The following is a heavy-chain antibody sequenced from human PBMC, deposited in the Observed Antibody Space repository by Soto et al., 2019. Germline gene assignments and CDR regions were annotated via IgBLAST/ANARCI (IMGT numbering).Heavy chain of an antibody. CDR3: ARVHYYDSSGYAAFDI. V-gene: IGHV1-3*01. CDR2: INAGNGNT. J-gene: IGHJ3*02. CDR1: GYTFTSYA. Sequence: ASVKVSCKASGYTFTSYAMHWVRQAPGQRLEWMGWINAGNGNTKYSQKFQGRVTITRDTSASTAYMELSSLRSEDTAVYYCARVHYYDSSGYAAFDIWGQGTMVTVSS. D-gene: IGHD3-22*01.